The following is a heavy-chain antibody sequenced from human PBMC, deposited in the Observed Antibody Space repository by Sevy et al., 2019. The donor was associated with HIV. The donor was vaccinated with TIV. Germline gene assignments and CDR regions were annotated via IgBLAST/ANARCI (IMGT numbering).Heavy chain of an antibody. CDR3: AREGDAGFDF. J-gene: IGHJ4*02. V-gene: IGHV3-7*01. Sequence: GGSLRLSCAASGFTFSSYWMTWVRQAPGKGVEWVANIKQDGSEKYYVDSVKGRFTISRDNAKNSLYLQMDSLRAEDTAVYYCAREGDAGFDFWGQGTLVTVSS. CDR1: GFTFSSYW. CDR2: IKQDGSEK.